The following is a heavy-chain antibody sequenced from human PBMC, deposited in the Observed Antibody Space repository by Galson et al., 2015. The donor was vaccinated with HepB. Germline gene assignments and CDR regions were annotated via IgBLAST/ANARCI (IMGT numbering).Heavy chain of an antibody. D-gene: IGHD3/OR15-3a*01. CDR1: GGSISSSNW. CDR3: ASRGRGTGLNY. CDR2: IYHSGGT. Sequence: LTCAVSGGSISSSNWWTWVRQPPGKGLEWIGEIYHSGGTNYSPSLKSRVTMSVDKSKAQFSLNLRSVAAADTAVYYCASRGRGTGLNYWGQGTLVAVSS. V-gene: IGHV4-4*02. J-gene: IGHJ4*02.